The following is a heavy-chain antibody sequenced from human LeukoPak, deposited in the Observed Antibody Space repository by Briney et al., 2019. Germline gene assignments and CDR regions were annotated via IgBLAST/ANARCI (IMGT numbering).Heavy chain of an antibody. CDR3: ARDVSIAVAGTIHYYYYYYMDV. Sequence: PSETLSLTCAVYGGSFSSYYWSWIRQPPGKGLEWIGEINHSGSTNYNPSLKSRVTISVDTSKNQFSLKLSSVTAADTAVYYCARDVSIAVAGTIHYYYYYYMDVWGKGTTVTVSS. CDR1: GGSFSSYY. CDR2: INHSGST. D-gene: IGHD6-19*01. V-gene: IGHV4-34*01. J-gene: IGHJ6*03.